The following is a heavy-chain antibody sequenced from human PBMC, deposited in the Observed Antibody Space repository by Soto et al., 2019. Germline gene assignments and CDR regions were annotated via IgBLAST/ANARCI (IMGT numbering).Heavy chain of an antibody. V-gene: IGHV5-51*01. D-gene: IGHD6-13*01. J-gene: IGHJ5*02. CDR1: GYSFTSYW. CDR3: AITLGSSWPDNWFDP. Sequence: GESLKISCKGSGYSFTSYWIGWVRQMPGKGLEWMGIIYPGDSDTRYSPSFQGQVTISADKSISTAYLQWSSLKASDTAMYYCAITLGSSWPDNWFDPWGQGTLVTVSS. CDR2: IYPGDSDT.